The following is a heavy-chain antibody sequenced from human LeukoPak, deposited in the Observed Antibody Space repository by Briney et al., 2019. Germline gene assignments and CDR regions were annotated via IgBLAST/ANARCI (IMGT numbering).Heavy chain of an antibody. D-gene: IGHD1-20*01. CDR2: FDPEDGET. CDR3: GNWNDGMEAFDI. J-gene: IGHJ3*02. V-gene: IGHV1-24*01. Sequence: ASVKVSCKVSVYTLTELFMHWVRQAPGKGLERMGGFDPEDGETIYAQKFQGRLTMTENTSTDTAYMELSSLRSEDKAVYYCGNWNDGMEAFDIWGKGTMVTVSS. CDR1: VYTLTELF.